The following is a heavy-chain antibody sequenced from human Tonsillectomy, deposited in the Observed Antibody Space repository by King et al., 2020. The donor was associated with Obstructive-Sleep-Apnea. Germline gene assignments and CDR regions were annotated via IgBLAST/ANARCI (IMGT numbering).Heavy chain of an antibody. D-gene: IGHD3-22*01. V-gene: IGHV1-69*12. J-gene: IGHJ3*02. CDR2: IIPIFGTA. CDR3: ARGRGDYYDSSGYYRNAFDI. Sequence: QLVQSGAEVKKPGSSVKVSCKASGGTFSSYCISWVRQAPGQGLEWMGGIIPIFGTAIYAQKFRGRVTITADESTSTAYMELSSLRSEDTAVYYCARGRGDYYDSSGYYRNAFDIWGQGTMVTVSS. CDR1: GGTFSSYC.